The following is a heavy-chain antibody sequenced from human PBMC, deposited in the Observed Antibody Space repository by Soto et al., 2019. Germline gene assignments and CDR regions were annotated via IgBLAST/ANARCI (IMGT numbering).Heavy chain of an antibody. V-gene: IGHV3-64*05. CDR3: VKDRSLAVADVYYFDY. D-gene: IGHD6-19*01. CDR2: MKSNGYTT. CDR1: GFTFSDYR. J-gene: IGHJ4*02. Sequence: GASLRLSCSAFGFTFSDYRMHWVRPAPGQGLEFVSAMKSNGYTTYYADSVRGRFTISRDNYKNKMYVQMSILCGDDRAVYFHVKDRSLAVADVYYFDYWGPGTLVTVS.